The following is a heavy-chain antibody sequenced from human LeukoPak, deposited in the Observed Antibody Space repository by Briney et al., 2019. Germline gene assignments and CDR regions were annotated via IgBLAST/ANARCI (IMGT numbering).Heavy chain of an antibody. Sequence: PGGSLRLSCAASGFTFSSYAMSWVRQAPGKGLEWVSSISGSGDITYYADSVKGRCTISRDKSKNTLYLQMNSLRAEDTAVFYCAKDDFLHSAGEEWGQGTLFTVSS. CDR2: ISGSGDIT. V-gene: IGHV3-23*01. CDR1: GFTFSSYA. J-gene: IGHJ4*02. D-gene: IGHD3/OR15-3a*01. CDR3: AKDDFLHSAGEE.